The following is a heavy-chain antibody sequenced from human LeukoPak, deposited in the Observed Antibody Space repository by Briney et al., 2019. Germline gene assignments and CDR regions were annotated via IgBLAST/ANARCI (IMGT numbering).Heavy chain of an antibody. J-gene: IGHJ3*02. Sequence: SETLSLTCAVSGGSISSGGYSWSWIRQPPGKGREGIGYIYHNGSTYYNPSLKSRVSISVDRSKIQFSLKLSSVTAADTAVYYCAKAVDGYNPFDIWGQGTMVTVSS. D-gene: IGHD5-24*01. CDR1: GGSISSGGYS. CDR3: AKAVDGYNPFDI. CDR2: IYHNGST. V-gene: IGHV4-30-2*01.